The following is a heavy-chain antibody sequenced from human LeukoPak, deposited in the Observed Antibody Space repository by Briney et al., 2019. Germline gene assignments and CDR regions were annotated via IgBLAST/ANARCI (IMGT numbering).Heavy chain of an antibody. CDR1: GGSISSSSYY. CDR3: ARGLRYSNGAYYFDY. Sequence: PSETLSLACTVSGGSISSSSYYWGWIRQPPGKGLEWIGSIYYSGSTNYNPSLKSRVTISVDTSKNQFSLKLSSVTAADTAVYYCARGLRYSNGAYYFDYWGQGTLVTVSS. D-gene: IGHD4-11*01. CDR2: IYYSGST. V-gene: IGHV4-39*07. J-gene: IGHJ4*02.